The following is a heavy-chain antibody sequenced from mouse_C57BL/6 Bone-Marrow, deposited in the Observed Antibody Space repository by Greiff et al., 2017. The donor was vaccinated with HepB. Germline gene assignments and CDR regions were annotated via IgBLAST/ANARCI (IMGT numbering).Heavy chain of an antibody. V-gene: IGHV1-50*01. J-gene: IGHJ1*03. CDR3: ARSLVLLRGYFDV. CDR1: GYTFTSYW. Sequence: VQLQQPGAELVKPGASVKLSCKASGYTFTSYWMQWVKQRPGQGLEWIGEIDPSDSYTNYNQKFKGKATLTVDTSSSTAYMQLSSLTSEDSAVYYCARSLVLLRGYFDVWGTGTTVTVSS. D-gene: IGHD1-1*01. CDR2: IDPSDSYT.